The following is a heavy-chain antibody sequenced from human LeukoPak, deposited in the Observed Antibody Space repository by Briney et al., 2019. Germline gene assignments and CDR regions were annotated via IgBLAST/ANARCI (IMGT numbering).Heavy chain of an antibody. CDR1: GDSVSSNSVT. CDR3: ARRLTQYDCFDP. Sequence: SQTLSLTCAISGDSVSSNSVTWNWIRQSPSRGLERLGRTYYRSTWYNDYAVSVRGRITVNPDTSKDQFSLHLNSVTPEDTAVYYCARRLTQYDCFDPWGQGILVTVSS. CDR2: TYYRSTWYN. J-gene: IGHJ5*02. V-gene: IGHV6-1*01. D-gene: IGHD2-2*01.